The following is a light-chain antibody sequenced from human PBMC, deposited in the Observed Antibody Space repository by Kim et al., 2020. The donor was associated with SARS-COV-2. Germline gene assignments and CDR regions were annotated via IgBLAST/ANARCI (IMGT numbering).Light chain of an antibody. CDR3: SSYTSSSTFGV. CDR1: SSDVGGYKY. V-gene: IGLV2-14*03. CDR2: DVS. J-gene: IGLJ3*02. Sequence: QSALTQPASVSGSPGQSITISCTGISSDVGGYKYVSWYQHYPGKAPKLMIYDVSKRPSGVSNRFSGSKSGNTASLTISGLQAEDEADYYCSSYTSSSTFGVFGGGTQLTV.